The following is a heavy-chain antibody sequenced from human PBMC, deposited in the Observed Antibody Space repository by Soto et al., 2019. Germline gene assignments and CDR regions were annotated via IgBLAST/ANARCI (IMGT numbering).Heavy chain of an antibody. V-gene: IGHV1-18*01. D-gene: IGHD3-16*01. CDR3: VMVDNYVTPTPQDG. CDR2: ISPYTGNT. CDR1: GYIFVNYG. Sequence: ATVKVSCKASGYIFVNYGIAWVRQAPGQGLEWMGWISPYTGNTHSATKIQGRLTMTTDTSTSTAYRDLGSLTSDDTAVYYCVMVDNYVTPTPQDGWGQGTTVIVSS. J-gene: IGHJ6*02.